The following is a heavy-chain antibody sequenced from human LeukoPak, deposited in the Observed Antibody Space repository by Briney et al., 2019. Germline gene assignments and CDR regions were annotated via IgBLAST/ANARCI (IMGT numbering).Heavy chain of an antibody. D-gene: IGHD3-10*01. V-gene: IGHV5-51*01. CDR2: IYPGDSDT. CDR3: ARLSDTSGIYYFDY. Sequence: GESLKISCKGSEYSFTSYWIGWVRQMPGKGLEWMGIIYPGDSDTRYSPSFQGQVTISADKSITTAYLQWSSLKASDTAMYYCARLSDTSGIYYFDYWGQGTLVTVSS. CDR1: EYSFTSYW. J-gene: IGHJ4*02.